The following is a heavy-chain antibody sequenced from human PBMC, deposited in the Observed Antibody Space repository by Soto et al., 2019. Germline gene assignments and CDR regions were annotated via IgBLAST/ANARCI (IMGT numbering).Heavy chain of an antibody. CDR3: ARAPESAMYSGSYYDLPFGS. CDR1: GFTFSSYW. Sequence: GGSLRLSCAASGFTFSSYWMHWVRQAPGKGLVWVSRINSDGSSTSYADSVKGRFTISRDNAKNTLYLQMNSLRAEDTAVYYCARAPESAMYSGSYYDLPFGSRGQGTLVTVSS. J-gene: IGHJ4*02. V-gene: IGHV3-74*01. D-gene: IGHD1-26*01. CDR2: INSDGSST.